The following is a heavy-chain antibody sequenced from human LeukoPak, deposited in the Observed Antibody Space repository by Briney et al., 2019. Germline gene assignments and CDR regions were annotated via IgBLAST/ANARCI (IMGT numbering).Heavy chain of an antibody. J-gene: IGHJ6*02. Sequence: SVKVSCKASGGTFSSYAISWVRQAPGQGLEWMGGIIPIFGTANYAQRFQGRVTITADESTSTAYMELSSLRSEDTAVYYCARRGIAVAGVDLEDYYGMDVWGQGTTVTVSS. CDR3: ARRGIAVAGVDLEDYYGMDV. CDR2: IIPIFGTA. D-gene: IGHD6-19*01. CDR1: GGTFSSYA. V-gene: IGHV1-69*01.